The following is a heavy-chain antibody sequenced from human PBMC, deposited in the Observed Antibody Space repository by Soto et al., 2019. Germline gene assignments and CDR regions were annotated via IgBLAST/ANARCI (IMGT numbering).Heavy chain of an antibody. J-gene: IGHJ6*02. D-gene: IGHD3-16*01. V-gene: IGHV1-18*01. CDR1: GYIFVNYG. CDR3: VMVDNYVTPTPQDG. Sequence: QVQLVQSGDEVKKPGASVKVSCKASGYIFVNYGIAWVRQAPGQGLEWMGWISPYTGNTHSATKIQGRLTMTTDTSTSTAYMDLGSLTSADTAVYYCVMVDNYVTPTPQDGWGQGTTVTVSS. CDR2: ISPYTGNT.